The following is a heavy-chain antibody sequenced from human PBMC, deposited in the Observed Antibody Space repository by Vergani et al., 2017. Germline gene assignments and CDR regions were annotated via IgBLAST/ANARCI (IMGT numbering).Heavy chain of an antibody. J-gene: IGHJ5*02. CDR2: IYYSGST. Sequence: VQLVESGGGLVQPGGSLRLSCAASGFTFSSYAMSWVRQAPGKGLEWIGYIYYSGSTNYNPSLKSRVTISVDTSKNQFSLKLSSVTAADTAVYDWARQNGYYDILTGWRRRRSWFDPWGQGTLVTVSS. CDR1: GFTFSSYA. CDR3: ARQNGYYDILTGWRRRRSWFDP. V-gene: IGHV4-59*08. D-gene: IGHD3-9*01.